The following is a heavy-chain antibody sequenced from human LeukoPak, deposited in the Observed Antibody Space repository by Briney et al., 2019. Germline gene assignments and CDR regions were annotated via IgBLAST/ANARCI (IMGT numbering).Heavy chain of an antibody. J-gene: IGHJ5*02. D-gene: IGHD4-17*01. CDR2: IMPLFGTA. Sequence: SVKVSCKTSGGTFSNSAISWVRQAPGQGLEWLGGIMPLFGTAGHAQKFQGRVTITKDESTRTVYLELTSLTSDDTAVYYCARDVHGDYGSGWFDPWGQGTLVSVSS. V-gene: IGHV1-69*05. CDR3: ARDVHGDYGSGWFDP. CDR1: GGTFSNSA.